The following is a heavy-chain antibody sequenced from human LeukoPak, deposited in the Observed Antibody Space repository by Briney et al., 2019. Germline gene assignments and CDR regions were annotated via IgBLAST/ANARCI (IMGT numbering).Heavy chain of an antibody. Sequence: PSETLSLACTVSGVSISSYYWSWIRQPPGKGLEWIGYIYTSGSTNYNPSLKSRVTISVDTSKNQFSLKLSSVTAADTAVYYCASNNYYDSSGRYDYWGQGTLVTVSS. V-gene: IGHV4-4*09. CDR3: ASNNYYDSSGRYDY. CDR2: IYTSGST. J-gene: IGHJ4*02. D-gene: IGHD3-22*01. CDR1: GVSISSYY.